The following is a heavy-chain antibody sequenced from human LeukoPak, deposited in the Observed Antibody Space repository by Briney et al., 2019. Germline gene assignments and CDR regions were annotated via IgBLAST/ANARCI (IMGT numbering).Heavy chain of an antibody. Sequence: GGSLRLSCAASGFTFSSYGMHWVRQAPGKGLEHVSGIRSNGGSTYYANSVKGRFTISRDNSKNTLYPQMGSLRAEDMGVYYCARDRYSGFDSGTDYWGQGTLVTVSS. CDR2: IRSNGGST. V-gene: IGHV3-64*01. J-gene: IGHJ4*02. CDR3: ARDRYSGFDSGTDY. D-gene: IGHD5-12*01. CDR1: GFTFSSYG.